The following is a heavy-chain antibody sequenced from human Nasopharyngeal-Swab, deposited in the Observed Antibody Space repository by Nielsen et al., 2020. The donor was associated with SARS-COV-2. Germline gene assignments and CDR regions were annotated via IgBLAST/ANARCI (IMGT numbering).Heavy chain of an antibody. J-gene: IGHJ2*01. Sequence: WIRQPPGKGLEWVGRIKSKSDGGTTDYAEPVKGRFTISRDDSKDMVYLQLNSLKTEDTAVYYCPTEGRSSYHWYFDLWGRGTLVTVSS. V-gene: IGHV3-15*01. D-gene: IGHD2-21*01. CDR3: PTEGRSSYHWYFDL. CDR2: IKSKSDGGTT.